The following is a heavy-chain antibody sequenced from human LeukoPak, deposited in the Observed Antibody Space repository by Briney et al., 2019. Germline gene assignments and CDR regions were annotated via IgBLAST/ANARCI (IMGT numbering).Heavy chain of an antibody. CDR3: VRSPRDGYQDVFDV. CDR1: GYTFTTYW. CDR2: SYTSDSKT. D-gene: IGHD5-24*01. J-gene: IGHJ3*01. V-gene: IGHV5-51*01. Sequence: GESLNISCKGSGYTFTTYWIGGVGQLPGKGLEWLGISYTSDSKTTSKPSFQGHATTSAEKSISTAFLQWSSLQASATPLNYWVRSPRDGYQDVFDVWGKGKMVTVS.